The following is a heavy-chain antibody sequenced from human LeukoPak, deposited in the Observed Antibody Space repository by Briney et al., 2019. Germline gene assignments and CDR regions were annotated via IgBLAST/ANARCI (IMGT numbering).Heavy chain of an antibody. Sequence: PSETLSLTCTVSGGSISSYYWSWIRQPPGEGLEWIGYIYYSGSTNYNPSLKSRVTISVDTSKNQFSLKLSSVTAADTAVYYCARVSSYCSSTSCYAMYYYYGMDVWDQGTTVTVSS. D-gene: IGHD2-2*01. CDR2: IYYSGST. V-gene: IGHV4-59*01. CDR3: ARVSSYCSSTSCYAMYYYYGMDV. J-gene: IGHJ6*02. CDR1: GGSISSYY.